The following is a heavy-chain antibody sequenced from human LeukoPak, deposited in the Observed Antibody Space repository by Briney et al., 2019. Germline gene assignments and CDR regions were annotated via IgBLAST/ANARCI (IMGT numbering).Heavy chain of an antibody. Sequence: SETLSLTCTVSGGSISSSSYYWGWIRQPPGKGLEWMGSIYYSGSTYYNPSLKSRVTISVDTSKNQFSLKLSSVTAADTAVYYCATYCSSTSCRDAFDIWGQGTMVTVSS. CDR2: IYYSGST. V-gene: IGHV4-39*01. CDR1: GGSISSSSYY. J-gene: IGHJ3*02. CDR3: ATYCSSTSCRDAFDI. D-gene: IGHD2-2*01.